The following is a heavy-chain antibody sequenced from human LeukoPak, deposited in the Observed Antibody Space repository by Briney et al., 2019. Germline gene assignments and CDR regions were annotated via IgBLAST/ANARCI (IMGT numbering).Heavy chain of an antibody. J-gene: IGHJ5*02. CDR1: GGSISSSSYY. CDR3: ARGLGRRWEFTSRKNWFDP. Sequence: PSETLSLTCTVSGGSISSSSYYWGWIRQPPGKGLEWIGSIYYSGSTYYNPSLKSRVTISVDTSKNQFSLKLSSVTAADTAVYYCARGLGRRWEFTSRKNWFDPWGQGTLVTVSS. V-gene: IGHV4-39*07. D-gene: IGHD2-2*01. CDR2: IYYSGST.